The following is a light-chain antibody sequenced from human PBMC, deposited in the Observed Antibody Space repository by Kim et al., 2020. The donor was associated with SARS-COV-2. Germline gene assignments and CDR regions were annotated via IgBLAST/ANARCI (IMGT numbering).Light chain of an antibody. CDR2: DSS. J-gene: IGKJ2*02. CDR3: QQYGSSPCT. CDR1: QSVSTSY. Sequence: EIVLTQSPATLSLSPGERATLSCRASQSVSTSYLAWYQQKGGQAPMLLMYDSSKMATGLPDMFGGSGCGTVFTLTISRLEPEVFALYYCQQYGSSPCTFGQGTKLEI. V-gene: IGKV3-20*01.